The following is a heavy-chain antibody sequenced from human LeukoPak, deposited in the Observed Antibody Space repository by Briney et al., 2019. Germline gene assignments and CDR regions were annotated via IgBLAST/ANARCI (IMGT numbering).Heavy chain of an antibody. D-gene: IGHD1-7*01. CDR3: ARRLPTGTTEEAFDI. CDR1: GFTFSDYY. J-gene: IGHJ3*02. CDR2: ISSSGSTI. Sequence: GGSLRPSCAASGFTFSDYYMSWIRQAPGKGLEWVSYISSSGSTIYYADSVKGRFTVSRDNAKNSLYLQMNSLRAEDTAVYYCARRLPTGTTEEAFDIWGQGTMVTVSS. V-gene: IGHV3-11*01.